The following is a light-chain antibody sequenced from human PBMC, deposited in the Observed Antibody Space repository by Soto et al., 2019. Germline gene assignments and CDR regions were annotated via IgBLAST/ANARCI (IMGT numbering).Light chain of an antibody. CDR1: QNINNW. CDR2: DAS. CDR3: QHYNVYYMYT. J-gene: IGKJ2*01. Sequence: DIQMTQSPSTLSASVGDRVTITCRASQNINNWLAWFQQKPEEAPKLLIYDASTLESGVPSRFSGSGSGTEFTLTIRSLQPDDYATYSCQHYNVYYMYTFGQGNKGDIK. V-gene: IGKV1-5*01.